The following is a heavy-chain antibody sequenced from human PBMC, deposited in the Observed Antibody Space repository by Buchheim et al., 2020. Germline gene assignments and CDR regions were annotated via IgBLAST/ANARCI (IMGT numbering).Heavy chain of an antibody. CDR2: INSDGSDS. Sequence: EVQLVESGGGLVQPAGSLRLSCAASGFIFSNYWMHWVRQAPGKGLVWVSQINSDGSDSTYADSVKGRFTISRDNAKNTLYLQMNSLRGEDTAVYYCARDYYGVDYWGQGTL. CDR3: ARDYYGVDY. CDR1: GFIFSNYW. D-gene: IGHD3-10*01. V-gene: IGHV3-74*01. J-gene: IGHJ4*02.